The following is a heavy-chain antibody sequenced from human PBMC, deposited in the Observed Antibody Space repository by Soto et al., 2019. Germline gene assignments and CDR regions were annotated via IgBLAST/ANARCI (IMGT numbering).Heavy chain of an antibody. CDR3: ARDGYSGYPLDFGMDV. V-gene: IGHV1-46*01. D-gene: IGHD5-12*01. CDR1: GYTFTSYY. J-gene: IGHJ6*02. Sequence: QVQLVQSGAEVKKPGASVKVSCKASGYTFTSYYMHWVRQAPGQGLEWMGIINPSGGSTSYAQKFQGRVTMTRDTSTSTVYMELSRLRSEDTAVYYCARDGYSGYPLDFGMDVWGQGTTVTVSS. CDR2: INPSGGST.